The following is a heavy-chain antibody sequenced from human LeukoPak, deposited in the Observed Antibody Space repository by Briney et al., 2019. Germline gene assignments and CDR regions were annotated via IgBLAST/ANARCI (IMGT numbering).Heavy chain of an antibody. V-gene: IGHV3-7*03. D-gene: IGHD6-13*01. CDR1: AFTFARHW. CDR3: ARRKPSSSLGIWFDP. CDR2: IRQDGGAK. J-gene: IGHJ5*02. Sequence: GGSLRLSCVASAFTFARHWMSWVRQAPGKPLEWVATIRQDGGAKYYLDSVKGRFTISRDNSKNTLYLQMNSLRAEDTAVYYCARRKPSSSLGIWFDPWGQGTLVTVSS.